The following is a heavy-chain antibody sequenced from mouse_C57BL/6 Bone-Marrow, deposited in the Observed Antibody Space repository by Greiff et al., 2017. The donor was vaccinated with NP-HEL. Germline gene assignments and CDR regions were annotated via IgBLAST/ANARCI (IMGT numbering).Heavy chain of an antibody. Sequence: EVKLQESGPELVKPGASVKISCKASGYSFTGYYMNWVKQSPEKSLEWIGEINPSTGGTTYNQKFKAKATLTVDKSSSTAYMQLKSLTSEDSAVYYCARGSNLFAYWGQGTLVTVSA. V-gene: IGHV1-42*01. CDR2: INPSTGGT. CDR1: GYSFTGYY. CDR3: ARGSNLFAY. D-gene: IGHD2-5*01. J-gene: IGHJ3*01.